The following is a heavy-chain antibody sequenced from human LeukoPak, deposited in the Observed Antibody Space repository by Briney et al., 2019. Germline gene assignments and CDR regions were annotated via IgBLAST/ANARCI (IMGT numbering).Heavy chain of an antibody. CDR3: ARDQDWAFDY. CDR2: INHGGSIV. J-gene: IGHJ4*02. Sequence: PGGSLRLSCAVSGFTFVSHAMNWVRQAPGKGLEWISFINHGGSIVYYADSVKGRFATSRDNAKNSLYLQINSVGADGTAVYYCARDQDWAFDYWGQGTLVAVFS. D-gene: IGHD3/OR15-3a*01. V-gene: IGHV3-48*03. CDR1: GFTFVSHA.